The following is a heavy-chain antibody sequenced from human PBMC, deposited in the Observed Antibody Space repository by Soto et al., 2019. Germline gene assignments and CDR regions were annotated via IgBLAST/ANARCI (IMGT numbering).Heavy chain of an antibody. CDR1: GSRFSNYV. D-gene: IGHD2-2*02. J-gene: IGHJ4*02. CDR2: IIPIFNST. CDR3: AREGRGKKAGYNGLVSLGY. Sequence: QVQLVQSGAEVKTPGSSLKVSCKVSGSRFSNYVISWVRQAPGHGLEWLGRIIPIFNSTKYAQSFQGRDTITAEKSTSTASLELSSLRSDDTAVYYCAREGRGKKAGYNGLVSLGYWGQGTLVTVSS. V-gene: IGHV1-69*06.